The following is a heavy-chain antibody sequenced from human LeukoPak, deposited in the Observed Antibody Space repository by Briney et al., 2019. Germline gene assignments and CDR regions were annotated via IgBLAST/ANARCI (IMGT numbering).Heavy chain of an antibody. V-gene: IGHV3-48*03. CDR2: ISSSGSTI. D-gene: IGHD4-17*01. Sequence: GGSLRLSCAASGFTFSSYEMHWVRQAPGKGLEWVSYISSSGSTIYYADSVKGRFTISRDNAKNSLYLQMNSLRAEDTAVYYCARETYGDFYYFDYWGQGTLVTVSS. J-gene: IGHJ4*02. CDR1: GFTFSSYE. CDR3: ARETYGDFYYFDY.